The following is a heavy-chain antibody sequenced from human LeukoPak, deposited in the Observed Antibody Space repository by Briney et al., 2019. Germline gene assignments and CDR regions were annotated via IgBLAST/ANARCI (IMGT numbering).Heavy chain of an antibody. Sequence: GGSLRLSCAASGFTFSSYWMSWVRQPPGKGLEWVANIKQDGSEKYYVDSVKGRFTISRDNAKNSLYLQMNSLRAEDTAVYYCARDSGARGYSYGAYWGQGTLVTVSS. CDR2: IKQDGSEK. V-gene: IGHV3-7*01. J-gene: IGHJ4*02. CDR1: GFTFSSYW. CDR3: ARDSGARGYSYGAY. D-gene: IGHD5-18*01.